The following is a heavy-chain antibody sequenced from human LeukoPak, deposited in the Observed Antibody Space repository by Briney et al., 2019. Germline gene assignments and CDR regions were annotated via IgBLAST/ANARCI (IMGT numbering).Heavy chain of an antibody. CDR3: ARGDRKVRGVIIHLRPYWYFDL. J-gene: IGHJ2*01. Sequence: PSETLSLTCTVSGGCISSSSYYWGWIRQPPGKGLEWIGSIYYSGSTYYNPSLKSRVTISVDTSKNQFSLKLSSVTAADTAVYYCARGDRKVRGVIIHLRPYWYFDLWGRGTLVTVSS. V-gene: IGHV4-39*01. CDR1: GGCISSSSYY. CDR2: IYYSGST. D-gene: IGHD3-10*01.